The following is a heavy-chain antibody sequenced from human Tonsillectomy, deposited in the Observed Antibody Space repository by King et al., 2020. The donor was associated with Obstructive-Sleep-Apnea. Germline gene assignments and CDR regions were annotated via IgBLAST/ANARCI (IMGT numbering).Heavy chain of an antibody. J-gene: IGHJ5*02. CDR1: GFTFSSYS. V-gene: IGHV3-48*04. CDR3: ARKEETYTNWFDP. Sequence: VQLVESGGGLVQPGGSLRLSCAASGFTFSSYSMNWVRQAPGKGLEWVSYISSSSSAMFYADSVKGRFTISRDNAKNSLYLQMNSLRVEDTAIYYCARKEETYTNWFDPWGQGTLVTVSS. CDR2: ISSSSSAM. D-gene: IGHD4-11*01.